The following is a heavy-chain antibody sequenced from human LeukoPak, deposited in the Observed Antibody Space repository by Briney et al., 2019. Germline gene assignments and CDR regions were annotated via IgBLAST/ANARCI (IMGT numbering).Heavy chain of an antibody. CDR2: INPNSGGT. CDR1: GYTFTGYY. J-gene: IGHJ4*02. CDR3: ARLLGVDTAMVTQEAVDY. Sequence: ASVKVSCKASGYTFTGYYMHWVRQAPGQGLEWMGWINPNSGGTNYAQKFQGRVTMTRDTSISTAYMELSRLRSDDTAVYYCARLLGVDTAMVTQEAVDYWGQGTLVTVSS. D-gene: IGHD5-18*01. V-gene: IGHV1-2*02.